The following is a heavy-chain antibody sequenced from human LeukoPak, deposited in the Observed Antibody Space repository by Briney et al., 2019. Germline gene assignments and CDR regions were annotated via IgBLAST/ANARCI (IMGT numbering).Heavy chain of an antibody. J-gene: IGHJ4*02. D-gene: IGHD6-19*01. CDR1: GYTFTGNY. Sequence: ASVKVSCKASGYTFTGNYMHWVRQAPGQGLEWMGRINPNSGGTNYAQKFQGRVTMTRDTSISTAYMELSRLRSDYTAVYYCAREIVAGTNFDYWGQGTLVTLSS. CDR2: INPNSGGT. CDR3: AREIVAGTNFDY. V-gene: IGHV1-2*06.